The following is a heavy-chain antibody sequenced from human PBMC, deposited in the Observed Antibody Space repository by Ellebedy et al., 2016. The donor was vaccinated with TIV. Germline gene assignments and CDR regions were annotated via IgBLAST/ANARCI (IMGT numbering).Heavy chain of an antibody. V-gene: IGHV3-23*01. D-gene: IGHD2-21*01. J-gene: IGHJ6*02. Sequence: GESLKISCAASGLTFRKYAVTWVRQAPGKGLDWVSSISATSLSTYYADSVKGRFTISRDNSKNTLYLQMNSLRAEDTAVYYCAKPIGQMTQFQHTMDVWGQGTTVTVSS. CDR3: AKPIGQMTQFQHTMDV. CDR2: ISATSLST. CDR1: GLTFRKYA.